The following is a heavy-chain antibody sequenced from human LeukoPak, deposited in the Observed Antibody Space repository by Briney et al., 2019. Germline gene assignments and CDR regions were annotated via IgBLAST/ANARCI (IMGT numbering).Heavy chain of an antibody. CDR1: GYSFTSYW. CDR2: IYPGDSDT. V-gene: IGHV5-51*01. Sequence: GESLKISCKGSGYSFTSYWIGWVRQMPGKGLEWIGIIYPGDSDTRYSPSFQGQVTISADKSISTAYRQWSSLKVSDTAMYYCARTPTPSWLYYFDYWGQGTLVTVSS. CDR3: ARTPTPSWLYYFDY. J-gene: IGHJ4*02. D-gene: IGHD2-15*01.